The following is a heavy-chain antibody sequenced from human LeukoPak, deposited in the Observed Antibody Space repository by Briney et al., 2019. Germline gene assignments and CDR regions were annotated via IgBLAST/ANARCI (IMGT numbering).Heavy chain of an antibody. CDR1: GYTFTGYY. CDR3: ARDLVVVVPAATYYYMDV. J-gene: IGHJ6*03. Sequence: ASVKVSCKASGYTFTGYYMHWVRQAPGQGLEWMGWINPNSGGTNYAQKFQGRVTMTRDTSISTAYMELSRLRSDDTAVYYCARDLVVVVPAATYYYMDVWGKGTTVTVSS. V-gene: IGHV1-2*02. D-gene: IGHD2-2*01. CDR2: INPNSGGT.